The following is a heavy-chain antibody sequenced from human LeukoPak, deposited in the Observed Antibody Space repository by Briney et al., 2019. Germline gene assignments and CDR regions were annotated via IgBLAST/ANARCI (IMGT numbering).Heavy chain of an antibody. CDR1: GFTFSNYW. D-gene: IGHD3-10*01. CDR2: INSDGSST. J-gene: IGHJ5*02. CDR3: ARAVHGAGTRLYNWFDP. Sequence: GGSLRLSCVASGFTFSNYWMHWVRQAPGKGLVWVSRINSDGSSTTYADSVKGRFTISRDNAKNTLYLQMNSLRAEDTAVYYCARAVHGAGTRLYNWFDPWGQGTLVTVSS. V-gene: IGHV3-74*01.